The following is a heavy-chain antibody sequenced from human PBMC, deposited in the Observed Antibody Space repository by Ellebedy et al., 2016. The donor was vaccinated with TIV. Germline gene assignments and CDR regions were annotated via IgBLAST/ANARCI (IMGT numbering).Heavy chain of an antibody. CDR1: GDSVSSNSAA. V-gene: IGHV6-1*01. D-gene: IGHD5-18*01. J-gene: IGHJ4*02. CDR3: ARGDTWEFDY. Sequence: MPSETLSLTCGISGDSVSSNSAARNWVRQSPSRGLEWLGRAYYRSKWYYDYAPSVKSRITINPDTSKNQFSLQLNSVTPEDTAVYYCARGDTWEFDYWGQGTLVTVSS. CDR2: AYYRSKWYY.